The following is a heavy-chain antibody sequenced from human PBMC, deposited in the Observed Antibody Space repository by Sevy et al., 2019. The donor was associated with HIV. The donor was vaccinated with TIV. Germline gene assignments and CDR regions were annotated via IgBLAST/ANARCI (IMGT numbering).Heavy chain of an antibody. V-gene: IGHV1-24*01. D-gene: IGHD1-26*01. CDR1: GYPLSELS. CDR3: STWELLNF. J-gene: IGHJ4*02. Sequence: ASVKVSCKVSGYPLSELSVQWVRQAPGKGLEWMGGFEPEDEEIIYGQKFQGRVTMTQDTSTDTAYMELSSLRSDDTAVYYCSTWELLNFWGLGTLVTVSS. CDR2: FEPEDEEI.